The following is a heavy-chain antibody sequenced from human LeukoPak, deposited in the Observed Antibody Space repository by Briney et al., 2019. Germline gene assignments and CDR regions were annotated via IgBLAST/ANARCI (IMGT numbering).Heavy chain of an antibody. J-gene: IGHJ4*02. D-gene: IGHD2-8*01. V-gene: IGHV1-2*02. CDR3: ARGHVYAASFDF. CDR2: LNPKSGET. Sequence: VASVKVSCKASGYTFTGYFIHWVRQAPGQGLEWMGWLNPKSGETDYTQKFRGRVTVTRDTSIGTAYMDLSGLTSDDTAVYYCARGHVYAASFDFWGQGTLVTVSS. CDR1: GYTFTGYF.